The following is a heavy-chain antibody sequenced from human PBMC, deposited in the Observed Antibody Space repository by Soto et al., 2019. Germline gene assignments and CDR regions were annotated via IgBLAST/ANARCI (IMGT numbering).Heavy chain of an antibody. CDR2: IKRKGGGGRA. D-gene: IGHD6-13*01. J-gene: IGHJ6*02. V-gene: IGHV3-15*07. CDR1: GFSFSPAW. Sequence: EVQLVESGGGLVTPGGSLTLSCAASGFSFSPAWMNWVRQAPGKGLEWVGLIKRKGGGGRADYAALVKGRFIISRDDSKNTIYLQMNSLKPVVTALYYCMSQQYFYYGRAVWGQGTTVTVSS. CDR3: MSQQYFYYGRAV.